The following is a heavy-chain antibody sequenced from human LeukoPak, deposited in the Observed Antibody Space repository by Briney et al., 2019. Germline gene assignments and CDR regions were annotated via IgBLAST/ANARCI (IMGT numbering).Heavy chain of an antibody. Sequence: GASVKVSCKASGYIFINHGIAWVRQAPGQGLEYMGWISAYNGNTDYAQNLQGRVTMSTDTSTTTAYMELRSLTSDDTAVYYCARWGPSPSDYWGQGTLVTVSS. J-gene: IGHJ4*02. CDR2: ISAYNGNT. V-gene: IGHV1-18*01. D-gene: IGHD3-16*01. CDR1: GYIFINHG. CDR3: ARWGPSPSDY.